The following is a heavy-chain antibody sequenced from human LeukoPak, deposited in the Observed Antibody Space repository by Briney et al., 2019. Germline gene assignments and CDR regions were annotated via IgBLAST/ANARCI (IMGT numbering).Heavy chain of an antibody. CDR1: GFIFSNYA. Sequence: GGSVRLSCAASGFIFSNYAMAWVRQTPGKGLEWVSAISGSGLRTNYADSARGRFIISRDNSKNTVDLQIDSLRAEDTAIYCCAGGWMVKYYFDYWGQGTLVTVSS. CDR2: ISGSGLRT. V-gene: IGHV3-23*01. D-gene: IGHD6-19*01. CDR3: AGGWMVKYYFDY. J-gene: IGHJ4*02.